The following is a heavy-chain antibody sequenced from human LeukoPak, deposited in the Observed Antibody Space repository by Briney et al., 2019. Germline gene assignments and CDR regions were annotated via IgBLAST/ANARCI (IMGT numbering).Heavy chain of an antibody. V-gene: IGHV1-24*01. CDR1: GYTLTEFS. J-gene: IGHJ3*02. Sequence: GASVTVSCKVSGYTLTEFSMHWVRQAPGKGLEWMGGFDAEDGETIYAQKFQGRVTMTEDTSTDTAYMELSSLRSEDTAVYYCATPPGATLDSFDIWGQGTMVTVSS. CDR3: ATPPGATLDSFDI. D-gene: IGHD1-26*01. CDR2: FDAEDGET.